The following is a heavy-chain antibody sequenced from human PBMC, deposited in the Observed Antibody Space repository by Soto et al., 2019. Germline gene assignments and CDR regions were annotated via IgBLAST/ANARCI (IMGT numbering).Heavy chain of an antibody. CDR2: IWYDGSNK. Sequence: QVQLVESGGGVVQPGRSLRLSCAASEFTFSSYGMHWVRQAPGKGLEWVAVIWYDGSNKYYADSVKGRFTISRDNSKNTLYLQMNSLRAEDTAVYYCARDEVPDYYDSSGYPHWFDPWGQGTLVTVSS. D-gene: IGHD3-22*01. CDR3: ARDEVPDYYDSSGYPHWFDP. J-gene: IGHJ5*02. V-gene: IGHV3-33*01. CDR1: EFTFSSYG.